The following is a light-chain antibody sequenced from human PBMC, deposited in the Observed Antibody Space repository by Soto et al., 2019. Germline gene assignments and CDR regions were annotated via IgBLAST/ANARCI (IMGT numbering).Light chain of an antibody. J-gene: IGKJ5*01. CDR3: QQYHNWPPIT. Sequence: EIVLAQSPGTLSVSPGDRVTLSCRASQSVDINLAWYQQRAGQAPRLLVYGASTKATDMPGRFSGRGSGTEFTLTISSLQSEDFAVYYCQQYHNWPPITFGQGTRLEIK. CDR2: GAS. V-gene: IGKV3-15*01. CDR1: QSVDIN.